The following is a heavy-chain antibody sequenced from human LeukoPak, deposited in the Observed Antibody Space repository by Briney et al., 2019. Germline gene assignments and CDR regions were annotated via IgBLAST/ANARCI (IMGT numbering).Heavy chain of an antibody. CDR2: ISWNSGSI. V-gene: IGHV3-9*01. D-gene: IGHD1-26*01. CDR3: ARDGEVGVGRWFDP. J-gene: IGHJ5*02. Sequence: GGSLRLSCATSGFTFNDFAMHWVRQVPGKGLEWVSGISWNSGSIGYADSVKGRFIISRDNAKNSLSLQMNSLRAEDTAVYYCARDGEVGVGRWFDPWGQGTLVTVSS. CDR1: GFTFNDFA.